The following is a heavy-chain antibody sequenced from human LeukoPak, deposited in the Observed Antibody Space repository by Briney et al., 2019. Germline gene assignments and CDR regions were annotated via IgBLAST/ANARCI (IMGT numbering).Heavy chain of an antibody. V-gene: IGHV4-4*07. CDR1: GGSISSYY. CDR3: TRGWSAGGAFDI. Sequence: SETLSLTCTVSGGSISSYYWSWIRQPAGKGLEWIGRIYTSGSTNYNPSLKSRVTMSVDTSKNQFSLELSSVTAADTAVYYCTRGWSAGGAFDIWGQGTMVTVSS. CDR2: IYTSGST. D-gene: IGHD6-19*01. J-gene: IGHJ3*02.